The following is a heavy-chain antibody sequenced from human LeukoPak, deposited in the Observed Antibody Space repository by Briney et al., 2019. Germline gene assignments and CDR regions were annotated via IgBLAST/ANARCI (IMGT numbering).Heavy chain of an antibody. CDR1: SGSISCFY. D-gene: IGHD3-10*01. J-gene: IGHJ4*02. Sequence: SEALALTWTVSSGSISCFYRTWIRQPAGKGLGWIGRFYSSGSTNYNPSLKSRVTMSVDTSKNQFSLKLSSVTAADTAVYYCARGALLWFGDRMEYYFDYWGQGTLLTVSS. CDR3: ARGALLWFGDRMEYYFDY. CDR2: FYSSGST. V-gene: IGHV4-4*07.